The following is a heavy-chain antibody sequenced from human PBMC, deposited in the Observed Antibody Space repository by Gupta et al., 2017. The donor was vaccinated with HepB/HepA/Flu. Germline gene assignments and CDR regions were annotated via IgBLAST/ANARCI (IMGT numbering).Heavy chain of an antibody. D-gene: IGHD2-2*01. CDR1: GFTFGNYV. CDR3: VRDGGTSTSLGDH. CDR2: IYGSGTT. V-gene: IGHV3-23*01. J-gene: IGHJ4*02. Sequence: EVQLLESGGDLVQPGGSLRLSCVASGFTFGNYVMSWVRQAPAKGLEWVASIYGSGTTFYIDSVKGRFTISRDNSKNTLYLQMNSLRAEDTALYYGVRDGGTSTSLGDHCGQVTLGTVSS.